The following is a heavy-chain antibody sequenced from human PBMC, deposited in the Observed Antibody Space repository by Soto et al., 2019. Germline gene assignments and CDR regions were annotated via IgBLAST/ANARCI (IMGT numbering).Heavy chain of an antibody. CDR1: GGTFSSYA. CDR2: IIPILGTA. V-gene: IGHV1-69*01. J-gene: IGHJ4*02. D-gene: IGHD3-22*01. Sequence: QVQLVQSGAEVKKPGSSVKVSCKASGGTFSSYAISWVRQAPGQGLEWMGGIIPILGTANYAQKFQGRVTITADESTSTAYMELSSLRSEDTAVYYCARERADYYDSSGYYLDWGQGTLVTVSS. CDR3: ARERADYYDSSGYYLD.